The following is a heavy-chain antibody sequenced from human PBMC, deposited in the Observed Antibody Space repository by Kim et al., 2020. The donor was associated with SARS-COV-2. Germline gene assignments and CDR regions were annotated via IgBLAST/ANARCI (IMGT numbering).Heavy chain of an antibody. CDR2: IYYSGST. CDR3: ARTLAAPYTTHNAFDI. V-gene: IGHV4-39*01. J-gene: IGHJ3*02. Sequence: SETLSLTCTVSGGSISSSSYYWGWIRPPQGKGLEWIGSIYYSGSTYYNPSLKSRVTITVDTSKNQFSLKLSSVTAADTAVYYCARTLAAPYTTHNAFDIWGRGTIGPVSS. D-gene: IGHD6-13*01. CDR1: GGSISSSSYY.